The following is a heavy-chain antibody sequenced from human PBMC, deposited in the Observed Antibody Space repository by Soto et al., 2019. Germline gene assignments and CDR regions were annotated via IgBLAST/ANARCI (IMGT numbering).Heavy chain of an antibody. CDR2: ISGSGGTT. CDR3: ARSQAFGGVIVPFEY. D-gene: IGHD3-16*02. CDR1: GFTFSSYA. J-gene: IGHJ4*02. Sequence: GGSLRLSCAASGFTFSSYAMSWVRQAPGKGLEWVSAISGSGGTTYYADSVKGRFTISRDNAKNSLYLQMNSLRAEDTAVYYCARSQAFGGVIVPFEYWGQGPLVTVSS. V-gene: IGHV3-23*01.